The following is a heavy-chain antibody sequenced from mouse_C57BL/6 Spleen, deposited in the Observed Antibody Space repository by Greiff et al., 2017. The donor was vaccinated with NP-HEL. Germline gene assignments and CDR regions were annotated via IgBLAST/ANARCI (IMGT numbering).Heavy chain of an antibody. CDR3: ARRNYYGSSYDY. CDR2: INYDGSST. V-gene: IGHV5-16*01. CDR1: GFTFSDYY. J-gene: IGHJ2*01. Sequence: DVKLVESEGGLVQPGSSMKLSCTASGFTFSDYYMAWVRQVPEKGLEWVANINYDGSSTYYLDSLKSRFIISRDNAKNILYLQMSSLKSEDTATYYCARRNYYGSSYDYWGQGTTLTVSS. D-gene: IGHD1-1*01.